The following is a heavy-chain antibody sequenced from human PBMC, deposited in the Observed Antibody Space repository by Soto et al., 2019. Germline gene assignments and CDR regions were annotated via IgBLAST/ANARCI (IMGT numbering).Heavy chain of an antibody. V-gene: IGHV4-59*01. CDR2: IYYSGST. CDR1: GGSISSYY. Sequence: QVQLQESGPGLVKPSETLSLTCTVSGGSISSYYWSWIRQPPGKGLEWIGYIYYSGSTNYNPSLKSRVTISVDTSKNQFSLKLSSVTAADTAVYYCARRDGPDAFDIWGQGTMVTVSS. J-gene: IGHJ3*02. CDR3: ARRDGPDAFDI.